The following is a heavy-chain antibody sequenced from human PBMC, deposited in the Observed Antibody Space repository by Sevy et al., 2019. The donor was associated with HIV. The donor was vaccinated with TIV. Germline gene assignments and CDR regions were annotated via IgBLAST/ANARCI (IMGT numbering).Heavy chain of an antibody. J-gene: IGHJ6*02. CDR2: ISSSSSYI. CDR3: ARDPVVRYYGSGSYPPHYGMDV. D-gene: IGHD3-10*01. Sequence: GGSLRLSCAASGFTFSSYSMNWVRQAPGKGLEWVSSISSSSSYIYYAYSVKGRFTISRDNAKNSLYLQMNSLRAEDTAVYYCARDPVVRYYGSGSYPPHYGMDVWGQGTTVTVSS. V-gene: IGHV3-21*01. CDR1: GFTFSSYS.